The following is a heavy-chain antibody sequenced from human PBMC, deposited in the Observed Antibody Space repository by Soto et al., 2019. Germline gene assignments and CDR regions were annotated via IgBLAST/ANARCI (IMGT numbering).Heavy chain of an antibody. CDR3: AKAGSYYAAFDY. Sequence: DVQLVESGGGLVQPGRSLRLSCAASGFTFDDYAMHWVRQAPGKGLEWVSGISWNSGSIGYADSVKGRFTISRDNAKNSLYLQMNSLRAEDTALYYCAKAGSYYAAFDYWGQGTLVTVSS. V-gene: IGHV3-9*01. J-gene: IGHJ4*02. D-gene: IGHD1-26*01. CDR1: GFTFDDYA. CDR2: ISWNSGSI.